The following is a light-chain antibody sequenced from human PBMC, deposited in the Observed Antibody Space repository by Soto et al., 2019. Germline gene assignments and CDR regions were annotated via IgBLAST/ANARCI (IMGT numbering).Light chain of an antibody. V-gene: IGKV3-20*01. J-gene: IGKJ5*01. CDR1: QSVTSNN. CDR2: GAS. Sequence: EIVLTHSPGTLSLYPGERATLSCRASQSVTSNNLAWYQQKPGQAPRLLIYGASSRATGIPDRFSGSGSGTDFTLTISRLEPEDFAVYYCQHYLSPPITFGQGTRLEIK. CDR3: QHYLSPPIT.